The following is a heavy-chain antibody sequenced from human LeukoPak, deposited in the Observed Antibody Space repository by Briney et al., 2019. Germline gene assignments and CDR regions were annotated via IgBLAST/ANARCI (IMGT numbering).Heavy chain of an antibody. CDR3: ARDSLSSGTTIDY. J-gene: IGHJ4*02. V-gene: IGHV4-39*07. CDR1: GGSISSSSYY. D-gene: IGHD3-10*01. Sequence: SETLSLTCTVPGGSISSSSYYWGWIRQPPGKGLEWIGSIYYSGSTYYNPSLKSRVTISVDTSKNQFSLKLSSVTAADTAVYYCARDSLSSGTTIDYWGQGTLVTVSS. CDR2: IYYSGST.